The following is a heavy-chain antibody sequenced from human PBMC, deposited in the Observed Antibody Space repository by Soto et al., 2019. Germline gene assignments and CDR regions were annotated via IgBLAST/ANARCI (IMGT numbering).Heavy chain of an antibody. CDR3: FYGVGP. CDR2: IYNGGRT. Sequence: SETLSLTCTVSGGSISDHYYMWIRQSPGKGLEYIGYIYNGGRTDYNPSLKSRVIISVDTSKNQFSLKTEDTAVYYCTSLYIFYGVGPWGQGTLVTVSS. CDR1: GGSISDHY. J-gene: IGHJ5*02. D-gene: IGHD2-21*01. V-gene: IGHV4-59*12.